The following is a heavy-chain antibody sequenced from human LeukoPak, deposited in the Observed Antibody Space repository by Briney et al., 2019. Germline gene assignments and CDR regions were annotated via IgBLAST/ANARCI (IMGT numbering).Heavy chain of an antibody. Sequence: SETLSLTCAVYGGSFSGYYWSWIRQPPGKGLEWIGEINHSGSTNYNPSLKSRVTISVDTSKNQFSLKLSSVTAADAAVYYCARRTVTQQFDYWGQGTLVTVSS. CDR3: ARRTVTQQFDY. J-gene: IGHJ4*02. CDR1: GGSFSGYY. CDR2: INHSGST. V-gene: IGHV4-34*01. D-gene: IGHD4-17*01.